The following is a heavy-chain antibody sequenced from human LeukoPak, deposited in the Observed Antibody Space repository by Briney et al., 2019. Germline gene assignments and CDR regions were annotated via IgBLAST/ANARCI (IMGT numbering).Heavy chain of an antibody. CDR2: ISGSGGST. J-gene: IGHJ4*02. D-gene: IGHD3-3*02. CDR3: AKDPRFAELAHLDY. CDR1: GFTFSSYA. V-gene: IGHV3-23*01. Sequence: PGGSLRLSCAASGFTFSSYAMSWVRQAPGKGLEWVSGISGSGGSTYYADSAKGRFTISRDNSKLPLYLPMNSLRAEDTAVYYCAKDPRFAELAHLDYWGQGTLVTVPS.